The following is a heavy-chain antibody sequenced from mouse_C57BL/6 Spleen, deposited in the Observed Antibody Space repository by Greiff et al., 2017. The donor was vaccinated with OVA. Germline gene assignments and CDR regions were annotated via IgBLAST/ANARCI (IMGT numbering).Heavy chain of an antibody. D-gene: IGHD2-4*01. CDR1: GYTFTSYW. J-gene: IGHJ2*01. CDR3: ARGSTMITTSFDY. V-gene: IGHV1-55*01. Sequence: QVQLQQPGAELVKPGASVKMSCKASGYTFTSYWITWVKQRPGQGLEWIGDIYPGSGSTNYNEKFKSKATLTVDTSSSTAYMQLSSLTSEDSAVYYCARGSTMITTSFDYWGQGTTLTVSS. CDR2: IYPGSGST.